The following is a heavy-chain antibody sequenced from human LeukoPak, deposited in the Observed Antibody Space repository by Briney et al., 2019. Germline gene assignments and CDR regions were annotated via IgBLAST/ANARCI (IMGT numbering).Heavy chain of an antibody. V-gene: IGHV4-59*01. CDR1: GGSIIAYY. J-gene: IGHJ4*02. D-gene: IGHD6-6*01. CDR3: ARFGTSSSRFFDQ. CDR2: IHYSGTT. Sequence: SETLSLTCTVSGGSIIAYYWSWIRQPPGKGLEWIGYIHYSGTTNYYPSLKSRVTIALDTSKNQFSLKLNSVTAADTAVYYCARFGTSSSRFFDQWGQGTLVTVSS.